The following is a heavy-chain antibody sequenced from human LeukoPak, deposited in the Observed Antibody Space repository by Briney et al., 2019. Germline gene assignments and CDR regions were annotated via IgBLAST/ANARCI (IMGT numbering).Heavy chain of an antibody. CDR3: ARDVDSSGFYFDY. Sequence: QPGRSLRLSCAASGFTFSSYDMHWVRQAPGKGLEWVAVIWYDGSNKYYADSVKGRFTISRDNSKNTLYLQMNSLRAEDTAVYYCARDVDSSGFYFDYWGQGTLVTVSS. CDR1: GFTFSSYD. V-gene: IGHV3-33*01. J-gene: IGHJ4*02. CDR2: IWYDGSNK. D-gene: IGHD3-22*01.